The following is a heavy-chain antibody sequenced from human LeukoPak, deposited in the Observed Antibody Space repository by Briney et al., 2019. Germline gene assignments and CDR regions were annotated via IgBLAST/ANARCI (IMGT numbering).Heavy chain of an antibody. J-gene: IGHJ4*02. V-gene: IGHV3-66*01. CDR3: AKSRGGSANSYFDN. CDR2: IYSGGST. CDR1: GFTVTSSS. Sequence: GGSQRLSCAASGFTVTSSSMSWVRQAPGKGLQWVSIIYSGGSTYYADSVKGRFTISRDNSENTLNLQMNSLRAEDSAVYYCAKSRGGSANSYFDNWGPGTLVSLSS. D-gene: IGHD5-24*01.